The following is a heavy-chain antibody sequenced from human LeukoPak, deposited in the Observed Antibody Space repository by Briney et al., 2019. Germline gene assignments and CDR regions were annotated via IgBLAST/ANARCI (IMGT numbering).Heavy chain of an antibody. CDR1: GGSINSSDHY. J-gene: IGHJ3*02. CDR3: ARHRLEGDTFDI. V-gene: IGHV4-39*01. Sequence: PSETLSLTCTVSGGSINSSDHYWAWIRQPPGKGLEWIGSKYYSGDTYYSPSLKSRVTISVDTSRNKFALKLNSVTAADTAVYFCARHRLEGDTFDIWGQGIKVTVSS. D-gene: IGHD3-3*01. CDR2: KYYSGDT.